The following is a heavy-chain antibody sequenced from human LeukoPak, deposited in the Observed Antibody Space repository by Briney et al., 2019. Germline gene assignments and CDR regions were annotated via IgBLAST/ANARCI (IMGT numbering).Heavy chain of an antibody. Sequence: GGSLRLSCAASGFTFSSYFMSWVRQAPGKGLEWVANIKKDGSEKYYVDSVKGRFTISRDNAKKSLYLQMNSLRAEDTAVYYCARGPARGYSYGGDYWGQGTLVTVSS. CDR2: IKKDGSEK. CDR3: ARGPARGYSYGGDY. D-gene: IGHD5-18*01. J-gene: IGHJ4*02. V-gene: IGHV3-7*01. CDR1: GFTFSSYF.